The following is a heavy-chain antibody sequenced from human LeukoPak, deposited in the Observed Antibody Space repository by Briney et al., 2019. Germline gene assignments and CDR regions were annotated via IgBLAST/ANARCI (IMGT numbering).Heavy chain of an antibody. V-gene: IGHV3-66*01. J-gene: IGHJ3*02. CDR1: GFTVSSNY. Sequence: GGSLRLSCAASGFTVSSNYMSWVRQAPGKGLEWVSVIYSGGSTYYADSVKGRFTISRDNSKNTLYLQMNSLRAEDTAVYYCAGTHLSHAFDIWGQGTMVTVSS. CDR2: IYSGGST. CDR3: AGTHLSHAFDI.